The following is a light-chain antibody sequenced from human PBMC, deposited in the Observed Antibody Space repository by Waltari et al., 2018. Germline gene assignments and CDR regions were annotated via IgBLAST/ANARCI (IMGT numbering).Light chain of an antibody. CDR3: CSRAGSSVV. J-gene: IGLJ2*01. CDR2: DVS. V-gene: IGLV2-11*01. CDR1: SGDVGASNY. Sequence: QSALTQPRSVSGSPGQSVTISCPGTSGDVGASNYVSWYHKQPGKAPRLPIYDVSERPSGVPDRFSASKSGNTASLTISGLQAEDEGSYHCCSRAGSSVVFGGGTKLTVL.